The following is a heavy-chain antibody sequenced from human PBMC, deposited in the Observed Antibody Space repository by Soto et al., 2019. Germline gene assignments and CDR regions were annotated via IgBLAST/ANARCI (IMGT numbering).Heavy chain of an antibody. CDR2: VFHTGTT. J-gene: IGHJ5*02. V-gene: IGHV4-4*02. Sequence: QVQLQESGPGLVKPSGTLSLTCAVSGDAVSSPYYWCWVRQPPGKGLEWIGEVFHTGTTSYNPSPRSRVTISMDKSITQFSLDLSSVTAADTAVYYCARSAGWYAIHAWGPGTLVIVSS. CDR1: GDAVSSPYY. CDR3: ARSAGWYAIHA. D-gene: IGHD6-19*01.